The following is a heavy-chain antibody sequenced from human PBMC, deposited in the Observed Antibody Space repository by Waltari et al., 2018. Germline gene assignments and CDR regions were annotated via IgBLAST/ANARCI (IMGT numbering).Heavy chain of an antibody. CDR3: ARDRGRGLYLDS. CDR2: VHGSGRP. D-gene: IGHD2-15*01. CDR1: GDSMSSPYW. Sequence: QLQLQESGPGLVKPSGTLSLTCAVSGDSMSSPYWWSWVRQPPGKGLEWIGQVHGSGRPNYNPSFAGRVTVSLDTINNQFSLKVTSATAADTAVYYCARDRGRGLYLDSWGPGTLVTVSP. J-gene: IGHJ4*02. V-gene: IGHV4-4*02.